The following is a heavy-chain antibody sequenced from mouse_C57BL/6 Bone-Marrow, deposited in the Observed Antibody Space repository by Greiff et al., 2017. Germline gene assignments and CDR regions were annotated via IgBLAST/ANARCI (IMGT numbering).Heavy chain of an antibody. Sequence: QVQLKESGPELVKPGASVKLSCKASGYTFTSYDINWVKQRPGQGLEWIGWIYPRDGSTKYNEKFKGKATLTVDTSSSTAYMELHSLTSEDSAVYFCARVYYGSSLWYAMDYWGQGTSVTVSS. CDR3: ARVYYGSSLWYAMDY. D-gene: IGHD1-1*01. CDR1: GYTFTSYD. CDR2: IYPRDGST. V-gene: IGHV1-85*01. J-gene: IGHJ4*01.